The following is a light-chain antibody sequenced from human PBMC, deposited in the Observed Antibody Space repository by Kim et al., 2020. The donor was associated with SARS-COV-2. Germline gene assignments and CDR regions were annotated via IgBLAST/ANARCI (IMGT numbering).Light chain of an antibody. CDR3: QVWDSSTDHPV. CDR1: NLASKT. V-gene: IGLV3-21*04. CDR2: FDR. Sequence: APGQTVRITCEGNNLASKTVHWYQQRPGQLPVLVIYFDRDRPSGIPERFSGSNSGNTATLTISRVEVGDEAFYHCQVWDSSTDHPVFGGGTQLTVL. J-gene: IGLJ2*01.